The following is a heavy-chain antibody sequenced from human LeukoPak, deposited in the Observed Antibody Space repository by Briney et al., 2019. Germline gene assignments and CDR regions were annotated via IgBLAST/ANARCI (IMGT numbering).Heavy chain of an antibody. D-gene: IGHD6-13*01. Sequence: SVKVSCKASGYTFTSYYMHWVRQAPGQGLEWMGRIIPILGIANYAQKFQGRVTITADKSTSTAYMELSSLRSEDTAVYYCARYGAAAGTSAFDIWGQGTMVTVSS. V-gene: IGHV1-69*02. CDR1: GYTFTSYY. J-gene: IGHJ3*02. CDR2: IIPILGIA. CDR3: ARYGAAAGTSAFDI.